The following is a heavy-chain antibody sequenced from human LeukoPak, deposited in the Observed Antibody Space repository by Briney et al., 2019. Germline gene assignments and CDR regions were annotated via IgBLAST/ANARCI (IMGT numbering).Heavy chain of an antibody. CDR2: IYPGDSDT. V-gene: IGHV5-51*01. D-gene: IGHD1-14*01. Sequence: GESLKISCKASGYSFTSYCIGCVRRIPGKGLEWMGIIYPGDSDTRYSPSFQVQVTLSAGKSIRTAYQQWLSLKASGTAMYYCARLEPPLGRRNGFDPWGQGTLVTVSS. CDR1: GYSFTSYC. J-gene: IGHJ5*02. CDR3: ARLEPPLGRRNGFDP.